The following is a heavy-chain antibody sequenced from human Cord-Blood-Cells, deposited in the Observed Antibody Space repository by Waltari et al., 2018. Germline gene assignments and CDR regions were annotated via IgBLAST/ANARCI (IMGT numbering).Heavy chain of an antibody. D-gene: IGHD6-19*01. CDR1: GYSISSGYY. CDR2: IYHSGST. CDR3: ASPLTGYSSGWYWFDP. Sequence: QVQLQESGPGLVKPSETLSLTCAVSGYSISSGYYWGWIRQPPGKGLEWIGSIYHSGSTYYTPSLKSRVTISVDTSKNQFSLKLSSVTAADTAVYYCASPLTGYSSGWYWFDPWGQGTLVTVSS. V-gene: IGHV4-38-2*01. J-gene: IGHJ5*02.